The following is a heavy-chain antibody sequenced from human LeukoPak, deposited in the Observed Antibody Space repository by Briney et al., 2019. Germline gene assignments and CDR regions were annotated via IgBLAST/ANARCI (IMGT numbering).Heavy chain of an antibody. Sequence: PSETLSLTCTVSGGSISNYYWSWIRQPAGKGLEWIGLIYTRGSTNYNPSLKSRVTMSVDTSKNQFSLKLSSVTAADTAVYYCARTPIYYYDDSGYYNWGQGTLVTVSS. CDR1: GGSISNYY. J-gene: IGHJ4*02. CDR3: ARTPIYYYDDSGYYN. D-gene: IGHD3-22*01. CDR2: IYTRGST. V-gene: IGHV4-4*07.